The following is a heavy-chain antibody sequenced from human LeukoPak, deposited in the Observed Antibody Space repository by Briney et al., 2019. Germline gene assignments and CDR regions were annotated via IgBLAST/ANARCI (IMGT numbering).Heavy chain of an antibody. D-gene: IGHD3-22*01. CDR3: AKGSYYDSSGSFYFDY. CDR1: RFTFSSYA. V-gene: IGHV3-23*01. J-gene: IGHJ4*02. CDR2: ISGSGDNT. Sequence: GGSLRLSCAASRFTFSSYAMSWVRQAPGKGLEWVSGISGSGDNTYYADSVKGRFTISRDNSKNTLCVQVNSLGTEDTAAYYCAKGSYYDSSGSFYFDYWGQGTLVTVSS.